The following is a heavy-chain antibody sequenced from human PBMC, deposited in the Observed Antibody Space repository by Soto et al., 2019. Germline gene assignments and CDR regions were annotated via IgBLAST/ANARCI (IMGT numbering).Heavy chain of an antibody. J-gene: IGHJ6*02. CDR3: ARDSHVPIWFGELNYYYGMDV. V-gene: IGHV1-69*04. CDR1: GGTFSSYT. D-gene: IGHD3-10*01. Sequence: ASVKVSCKASGGTFSSYTISWVRQAPGQGLEWMGRIIPILGIANYAQKFQGRVTITADKSTSTAYMELSSLRSEDTAVYYCARDSHVPIWFGELNYYYGMDVWGQGTTVTVSS. CDR2: IIPILGIA.